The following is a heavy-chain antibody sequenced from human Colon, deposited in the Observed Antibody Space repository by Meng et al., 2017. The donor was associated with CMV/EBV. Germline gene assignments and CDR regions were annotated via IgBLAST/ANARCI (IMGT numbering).Heavy chain of an antibody. V-gene: IGHV3-7*01. D-gene: IGHD6-6*01. Sequence: GESLKISCTASGFDFNNHWMNWVRQVPGKGLEWLANIKKDGSERNYVDSVKGRFTISRDNTQNSLYLQMSSLRVEDTAMYYCMTPTGSSDYWGQGILVTVSS. CDR1: GFDFNNHW. CDR3: MTPTGSSDY. J-gene: IGHJ4*02. CDR2: IKKDGSER.